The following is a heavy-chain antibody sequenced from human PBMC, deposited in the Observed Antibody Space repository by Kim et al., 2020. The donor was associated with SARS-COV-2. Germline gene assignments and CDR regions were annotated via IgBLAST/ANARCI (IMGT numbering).Heavy chain of an antibody. CDR3: AKEVRRDGYNSPLTY. J-gene: IGHJ4*02. V-gene: IGHV3-23*01. CDR1: GFTFSSYA. D-gene: IGHD5-12*01. CDR2: ISGSGGST. Sequence: GGSLRLSCAASGFTFSSYAMSWVRQAPGKGLEWVSAISGSGGSTYYADSVKGRFTISRDNSKNTLYLQMNSLRAEDTAVYYCAKEVRRDGYNSPLTYWDQGTLVTVSS.